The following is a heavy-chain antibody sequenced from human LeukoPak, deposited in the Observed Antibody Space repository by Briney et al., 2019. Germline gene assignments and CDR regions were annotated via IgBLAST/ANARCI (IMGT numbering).Heavy chain of an antibody. J-gene: IGHJ4*02. V-gene: IGHV4-31*03. Sequence: PSQTLSLTCTVSGGSISSGGYYWSWIRQHPGQGLEWIGYIYYSGSTYYNPSLKSRITISIDTSKNQFSLKLSSVTAADTAVYYCARGAYCGGDCYSDFDYWGQGTLVTVSS. D-gene: IGHD2-21*02. CDR2: IYYSGST. CDR1: GGSISSGGYY. CDR3: ARGAYCGGDCYSDFDY.